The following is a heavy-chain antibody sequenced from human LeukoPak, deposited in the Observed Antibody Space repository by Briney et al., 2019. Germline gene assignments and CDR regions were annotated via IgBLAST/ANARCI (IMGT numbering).Heavy chain of an antibody. D-gene: IGHD2-15*01. CDR3: AKGAAYYYYYGMDV. V-gene: IGHV3-23*01. J-gene: IGHJ6*04. CDR1: GFTFSSYA. Sequence: PGGSLRLSCAASGFTFSSYAMSWVRQAPGKGLEWVSAISGSGGSTYYADSVKGRFTISRDNSRNTLYLQISSLRAEDTAVYYCAKGAAYYYYYGMDVWGKGTTVTVSS. CDR2: ISGSGGST.